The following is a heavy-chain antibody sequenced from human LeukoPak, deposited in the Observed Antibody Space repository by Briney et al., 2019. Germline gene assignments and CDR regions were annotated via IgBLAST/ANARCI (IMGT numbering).Heavy chain of an antibody. V-gene: IGHV3-21*06. Sequence: PGGSLRLSCAASGFTFSSYTLNWVRQAPGKGLEWVSSISWDSNSIFYADSVKGRFTISRDNSKNSLYLQMNSLRAEDTAVYYCARDKIVGATYFDYWGQGTLVTVSS. CDR2: ISWDSNSI. CDR1: GFTFSSYT. J-gene: IGHJ4*02. D-gene: IGHD1-26*01. CDR3: ARDKIVGATYFDY.